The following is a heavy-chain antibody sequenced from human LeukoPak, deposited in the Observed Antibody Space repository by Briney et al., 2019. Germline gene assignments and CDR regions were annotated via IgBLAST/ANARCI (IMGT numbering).Heavy chain of an antibody. CDR1: GGSISSYY. V-gene: IGHV4-59*01. D-gene: IGHD3-10*01. J-gene: IGHJ6*03. CDR2: IYYSGST. Sequence: SETLSLTCTVSGGSISSYYWSWIRQPPGKGLEWIGYIYYSGSTNYNPSLKSRVTISVDTSKNQFSLKLSSVTAADTAVYYCARVDYYGSGSYYFFHGRDYMDVWGKGTTVTIS. CDR3: ARVDYYGSGSYYFFHGRDYMDV.